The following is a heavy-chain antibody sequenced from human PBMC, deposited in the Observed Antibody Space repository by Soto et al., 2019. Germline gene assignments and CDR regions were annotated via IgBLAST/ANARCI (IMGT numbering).Heavy chain of an antibody. J-gene: IGHJ3*02. Sequence: GGSLRLSCAASGFTFSSYSMNWVRQAPGKGLEWVSYISSSSSTIYYADSVKGRFTISRDNAKNPLYLQMNSLRAEDTAVYYCAREPPRVGVVPAATNAFDIWGQGTMVTVSS. CDR1: GFTFSSYS. CDR2: ISSSSSTI. CDR3: AREPPRVGVVPAATNAFDI. D-gene: IGHD2-2*01. V-gene: IGHV3-48*01.